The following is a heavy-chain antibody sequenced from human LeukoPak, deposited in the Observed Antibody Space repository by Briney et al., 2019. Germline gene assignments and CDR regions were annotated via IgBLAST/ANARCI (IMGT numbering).Heavy chain of an antibody. V-gene: IGHV4-59*01. CDR2: IYYSGST. CDR3: ARARLCSGGSCQYYYYYYMDV. CDR1: GGSISSYY. J-gene: IGHJ6*03. D-gene: IGHD2-15*01. Sequence: PSETLSLTCTVSGGSISSYYWSWIRQPPGKGLEWIGYIYYSGSTNYNPSLKSRVTISADTSKNQFSLKLSSVTAADTAVYYRARARLCSGGSCQYYYYYYMDVWGKGTTVTVSS.